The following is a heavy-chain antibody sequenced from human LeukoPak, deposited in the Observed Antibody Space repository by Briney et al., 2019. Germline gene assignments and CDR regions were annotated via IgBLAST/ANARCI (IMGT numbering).Heavy chain of an antibody. CDR3: AREYSRYSGTYYDY. CDR1: GYTFTGHF. D-gene: IGHD5-12*01. V-gene: IGHV1-2*02. Sequence: GASVKVSCKASGYTFTGHFIHWVRQTPGQGLEWMGWSNPNSGDTNYAQKFQGRVTMTRDTSISTAYMELSRVTSDDTAVYFCAREYSRYSGTYYDYRGQGTLVTVSS. CDR2: SNPNSGDT. J-gene: IGHJ4*02.